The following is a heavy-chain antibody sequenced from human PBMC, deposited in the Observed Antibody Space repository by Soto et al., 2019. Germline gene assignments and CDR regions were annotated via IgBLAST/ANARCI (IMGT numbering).Heavy chain of an antibody. CDR1: GYTFTTYG. J-gene: IGHJ6*03. Sequence: GASVKVSCKASGYTFTTYGISWVRQAPGQGLEWMGWMNPNSGNTGYAQKFQGRVTMTRNTSISTAYMELSSLRSEDTAVYYCASLGYCSSTSCRFYYMDVWGNGPTVTVS. CDR3: ASLGYCSSTSCRFYYMDV. CDR2: MNPNSGNT. D-gene: IGHD2-2*01. V-gene: IGHV1-8*02.